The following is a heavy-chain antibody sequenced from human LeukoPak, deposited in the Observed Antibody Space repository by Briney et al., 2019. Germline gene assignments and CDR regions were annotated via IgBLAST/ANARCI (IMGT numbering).Heavy chain of an antibody. CDR1: GFTVSSNY. CDR3: ANIAPGTYYIRK. CDR2: ISVDGGST. J-gene: IGHJ4*02. V-gene: IGHV3-64D*06. D-gene: IGHD3-10*01. Sequence: GGSLRLSCAASGFTVSSNYMSWVRQAPGKGLEYVSGISVDGGSTYYADSVRGRFTITRDNSKNTLYLQMSSLRPEDTAVYYCANIAPGTYYIRKWGQGTLVTVSS.